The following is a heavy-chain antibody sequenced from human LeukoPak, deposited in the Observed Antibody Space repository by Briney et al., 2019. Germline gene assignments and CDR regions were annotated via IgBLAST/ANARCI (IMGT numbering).Heavy chain of an antibody. CDR3: ARYPLSYTSNWHYYFDY. D-gene: IGHD1-7*01. J-gene: IGHJ4*02. CDR2: ISASNGNT. V-gene: IGHV1-18*04. CDR1: GYTFTSYY. Sequence: GASVKVSFKASGYTFTSYYMHWVRQAPGQGLEWVGWISASNGNTNYAQKLQGRVTMTTDTSTSTAYVELRSLRSDDTAVYYCARYPLSYTSNWHYYFDYWGQGTLLTVSS.